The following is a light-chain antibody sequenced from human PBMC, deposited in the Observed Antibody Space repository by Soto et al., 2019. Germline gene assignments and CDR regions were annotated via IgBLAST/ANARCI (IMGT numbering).Light chain of an antibody. Sequence: EIVMTQSPATLSVSPGARATLSCRASQSVSTNLAWYQQRPGQPPRVLIYGASTRATGIPARFSGSGYGTEFSLTISSLQSEDFVVYYCQQDNNWPVTFGPGTKVDFK. CDR2: GAS. V-gene: IGKV3-15*01. CDR1: QSVSTN. CDR3: QQDNNWPVT. J-gene: IGKJ3*01.